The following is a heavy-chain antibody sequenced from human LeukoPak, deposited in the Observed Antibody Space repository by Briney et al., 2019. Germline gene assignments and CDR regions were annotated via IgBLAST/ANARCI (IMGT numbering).Heavy chain of an antibody. Sequence: PSETLSLTCAVYGGSLSGYYWSWLRQPPGKGLEWIGEINHSGSTNYNPSLKSRVTISVDTSKNQFSLKLSSVTAADTAVYYCGSGDLIAVAGTGDYWGQGTLVTVSS. CDR3: GSGDLIAVAGTGDY. CDR2: INHSGST. J-gene: IGHJ4*02. D-gene: IGHD6-19*01. CDR1: GGSLSGYY. V-gene: IGHV4-34*01.